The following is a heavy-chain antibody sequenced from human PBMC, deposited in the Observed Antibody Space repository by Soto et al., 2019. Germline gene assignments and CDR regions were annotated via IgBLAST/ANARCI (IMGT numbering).Heavy chain of an antibody. CDR3: AREAEDAFDI. CDR1: GGTFSSYA. Sequence: VTVSCKASGGTFSSYAISWVRQAPGQGLEWMGGIIPIFGTANYAQKFQGRVTITADKSTSTAYMELSSLRSEDTAVYYCAREAEDAFDIWGQGTMVTVSS. V-gene: IGHV1-69*06. J-gene: IGHJ3*02. CDR2: IIPIFGTA.